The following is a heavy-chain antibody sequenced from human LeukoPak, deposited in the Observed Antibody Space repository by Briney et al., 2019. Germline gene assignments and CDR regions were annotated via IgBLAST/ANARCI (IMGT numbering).Heavy chain of an antibody. V-gene: IGHV1-18*01. Sequence: ASVKVSCKASGYTFTSYGISWVRQAPGQGLEWMGWISAYNGNTNYAQKLQGRVTMTTDTSTSTAYMELRSLRSDDTAVYYCARARKMTTVVTRGYNWFDPWGQGTLVTVPS. D-gene: IGHD4-23*01. CDR2: ISAYNGNT. CDR3: ARARKMTTVVTRGYNWFDP. CDR1: GYTFTSYG. J-gene: IGHJ5*02.